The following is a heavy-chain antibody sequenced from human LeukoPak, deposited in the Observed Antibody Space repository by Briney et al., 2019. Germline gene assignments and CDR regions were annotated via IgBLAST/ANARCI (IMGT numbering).Heavy chain of an antibody. Sequence: SETLSLTCTVSGGSISSSSYYWGWIRQPPGKGLEWIGSIYYSGSTNYNPSLKSRVTISVDTSKNQFSLKLSSVTAADTAVYYCARTGGSGSYARFDPWGQGTLVTVSS. CDR2: IYYSGST. CDR1: GGSISSSSYY. CDR3: ARTGGSGSYARFDP. D-gene: IGHD3-10*01. J-gene: IGHJ5*02. V-gene: IGHV4-39*07.